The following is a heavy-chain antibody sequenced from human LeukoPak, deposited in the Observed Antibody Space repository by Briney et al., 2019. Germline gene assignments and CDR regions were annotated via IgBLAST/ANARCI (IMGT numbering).Heavy chain of an antibody. Sequence: SETLSLTCSVSGGSITRSNYYWGWIRQPPGKGLEWIGNIYHTGNTNYNPSLRSRVTISVDTSNNQFSLRLGSVTAADTAIYHCARHCCSAPSKRVFDIWGQGTMVTVSS. CDR3: ARHCCSAPSKRVFDI. CDR2: IYHTGNT. CDR1: GGSITRSNYY. D-gene: IGHD2-15*01. J-gene: IGHJ3*02. V-gene: IGHV4-39*01.